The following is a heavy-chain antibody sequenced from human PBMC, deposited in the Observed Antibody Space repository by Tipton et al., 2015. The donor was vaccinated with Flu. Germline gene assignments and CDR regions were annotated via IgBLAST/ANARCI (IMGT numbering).Heavy chain of an antibody. CDR3: AKDSLGELSPSDNSCFDY. V-gene: IGHV3-9*01. J-gene: IGHJ4*02. D-gene: IGHD3-16*02. CDR2: ISWNSGSI. Sequence: SLRLSCAASGFTFDDYAMHWVRQAPGKGLEWVSGISWNSGSIGYADSVKGRFTISRDNAKNSLYLQMNSLRAEDTALYYCAKDSLGELSPSDNSCFDYWGQGTLVTVSS. CDR1: GFTFDDYA.